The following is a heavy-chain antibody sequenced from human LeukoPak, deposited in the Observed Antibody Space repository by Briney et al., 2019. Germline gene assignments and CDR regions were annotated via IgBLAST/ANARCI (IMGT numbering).Heavy chain of an antibody. CDR3: ARSTMHCSSTSCRSAYYYYYGMDV. J-gene: IGHJ6*02. Sequence: SVKVSCKASGGTFSSYAIRWVRQAPGQGLEWMGGIFPIFGTANYAQKFQGRVTITADESTSTAYMELSSLRSEDTAVYYCARSTMHCSSTSCRSAYYYYYGMDVWGQGTTVTVSS. CDR1: GGTFSSYA. V-gene: IGHV1-69*13. D-gene: IGHD2-2*01. CDR2: IFPIFGTA.